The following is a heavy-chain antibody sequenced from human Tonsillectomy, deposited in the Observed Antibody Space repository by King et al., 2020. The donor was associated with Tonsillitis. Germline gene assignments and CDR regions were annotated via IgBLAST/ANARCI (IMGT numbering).Heavy chain of an antibody. CDR2: IYPGDSDT. V-gene: IGHV5-51*01. CDR3: ARQIQLEPYYYFGMDV. CDR1: GYSFTSYW. D-gene: IGHD1-1*01. Sequence: QLVQSWAEVKKPGEALKISCKGSGYSFTSYWIGLVRQIPGKGLDWMGIIYPGDSDTRYSPSFQVQVTISADKSISTANLQWSTLKASDTAMYYCARQIQLEPYYYFGMDVWGQGTTVTVSS. J-gene: IGHJ6*02.